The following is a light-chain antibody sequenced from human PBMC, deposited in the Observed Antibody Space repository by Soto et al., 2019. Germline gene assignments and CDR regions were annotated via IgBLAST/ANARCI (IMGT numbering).Light chain of an antibody. CDR3: QQYDTSPLT. V-gene: IGKV3-20*01. CDR2: GAS. Sequence: EIVLTQSPGTLSLSPGERATLSCRASQSVSNSYLAWYQQKPGQAPRLLIYGASSRATGIPDRFSGRGSGTDFTLTISRLEPEDFAVYYCQQYDTSPLTFGGGTKVEIK. CDR1: QSVSNSY. J-gene: IGKJ4*01.